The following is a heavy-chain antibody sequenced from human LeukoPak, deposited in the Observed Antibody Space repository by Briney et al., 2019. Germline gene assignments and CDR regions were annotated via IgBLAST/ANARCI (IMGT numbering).Heavy chain of an antibody. V-gene: IGHV1-18*01. CDR2: LSVYNGHT. CDR1: GYTFTSYG. J-gene: IGHJ4*02. CDR3: ARLLLTEYKSGWYGHNFDY. Sequence: GASVKVSCKTSGYTFTSYGIGWVRQAPGQGLEWMGWLSVYNGHTNYAQKFQGVFTMTTDTSTGTAYMELRSLRSDGTAVYYCARLLLTEYKSGWYGHNFDYWGQGTQVTVSS. D-gene: IGHD6-13*01.